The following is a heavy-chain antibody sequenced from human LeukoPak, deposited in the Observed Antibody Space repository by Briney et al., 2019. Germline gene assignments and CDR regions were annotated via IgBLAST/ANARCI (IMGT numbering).Heavy chain of an antibody. CDR3: ARGKGYYDSSGDHDAFDI. Sequence: SETLSLTCAVYGGSFSGYYWSWIRQPPGKGLEWIGEINHSGSTNYNPSLKSRVTISVDTSKNQFSLKLSSVTAADTAVYYCARGKGYYDSSGDHDAFDIWGQGTMVTVSS. CDR2: INHSGST. CDR1: GGSFSGYY. D-gene: IGHD3-22*01. J-gene: IGHJ3*02. V-gene: IGHV4-34*01.